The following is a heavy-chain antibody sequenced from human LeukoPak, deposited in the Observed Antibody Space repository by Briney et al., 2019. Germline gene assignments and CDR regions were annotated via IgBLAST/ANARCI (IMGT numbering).Heavy chain of an antibody. CDR3: ARDARGYSYGYYFDY. Sequence: SETLSLTCAVSGGSISSSNWWSWVRQPPGKGLEWIGEIYHSGSTNYNPSLKSRVTISVDTSKNQFSLKLSSVTAADTAVYYCARDARGYSYGYYFDYWGQGTLVTVSS. J-gene: IGHJ4*02. D-gene: IGHD5-18*01. CDR2: IYHSGST. CDR1: GGSISSSNW. V-gene: IGHV4-4*02.